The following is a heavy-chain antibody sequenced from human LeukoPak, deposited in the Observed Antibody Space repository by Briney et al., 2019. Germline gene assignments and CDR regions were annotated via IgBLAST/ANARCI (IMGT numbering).Heavy chain of an antibody. CDR1: GFTFSNAW. CDR3: ARASGGYSYGLDY. V-gene: IGHV3-15*01. CDR2: IKSKTDGGTT. J-gene: IGHJ4*02. Sequence: GGSLRLSCAASGFTFSNAWMSWVRQAPGKGLEWVGRIKSKTDGGTTDYAAPVKGRFTISRDDSKNSLYLQMNSLKTEDTAVYYCARASGGYSYGLDYWGQGTLVTVSS. D-gene: IGHD5-18*01.